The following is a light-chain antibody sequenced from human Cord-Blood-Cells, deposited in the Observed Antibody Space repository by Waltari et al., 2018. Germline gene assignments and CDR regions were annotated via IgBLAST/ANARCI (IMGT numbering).Light chain of an antibody. V-gene: IGLV1-40*01. CDR3: QSYDSSLRGV. CDR1: SSNIGAGYD. Sequence: QSVLTQPPSVSGAPGQGVTIPCTGSSSNIGAGYDVHWYQQLPGTAPKLLIYGNSNQPSGVPDRFSGSKSGTSASLAITGLQAEDEADYYCQSYDSSLRGVFGRGTKLTVL. J-gene: IGLJ3*02. CDR2: GNS.